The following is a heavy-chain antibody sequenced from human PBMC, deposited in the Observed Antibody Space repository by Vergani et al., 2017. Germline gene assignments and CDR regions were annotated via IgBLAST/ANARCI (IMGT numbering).Heavy chain of an antibody. CDR2: IIPILGTA. CDR1: GYTFSSYA. D-gene: IGHD4-23*01. V-gene: IGHV1-69*11. Sequence: QVQLVQSGAEVKKPGASVKVSCKASGYTFSSYAISWVRQAPGQGLEWMGRIIPILGTANYAQKFQGRVTITADESTSTAYMELSSLRSEDTAVYYCARDSPTTVVTPGGWFDPWGQGTLVTVSS. J-gene: IGHJ5*02. CDR3: ARDSPTTVVTPGGWFDP.